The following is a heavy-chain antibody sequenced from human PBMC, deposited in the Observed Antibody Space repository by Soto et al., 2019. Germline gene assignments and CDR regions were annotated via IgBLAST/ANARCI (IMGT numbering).Heavy chain of an antibody. CDR3: AREATIRGDEY. J-gene: IGHJ4*02. V-gene: IGHV1-8*01. Sequence: QVQLVQSGAEVKKPGASVKVSCKASGYTFTSYDINWVRQATGQGLEWMGWMNPNSGNTGYAQKLQGRVTMTRNTSISTAYMERGSLRSEDTAVYYFAREATIRGDEYWGQGTLVTVSS. CDR1: GYTFTSYD. D-gene: IGHD2-2*02. CDR2: MNPNSGNT.